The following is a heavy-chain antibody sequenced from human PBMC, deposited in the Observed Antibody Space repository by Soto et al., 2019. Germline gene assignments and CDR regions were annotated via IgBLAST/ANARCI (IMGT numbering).Heavy chain of an antibody. CDR3: AQTRGGIVGLYGMDV. Sequence: QVQLVESGGGVVQPGRSLRLSCAASGFTFSSYGMHWVRQAPGNGLEWVAVISYDGSNKYYADSVKGRFTISRDNSKNTLYLQMNSLRAEDTAVYYCAQTRGGIVGLYGMDVWGQGNTVNGSS. CDR1: GFTFSSYG. CDR2: ISYDGSNK. D-gene: IGHD1-26*01. J-gene: IGHJ6*02. V-gene: IGHV3-30*18.